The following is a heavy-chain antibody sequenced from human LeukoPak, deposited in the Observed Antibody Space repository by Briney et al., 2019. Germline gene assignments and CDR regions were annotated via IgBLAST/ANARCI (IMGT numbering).Heavy chain of an antibody. D-gene: IGHD3-10*01. V-gene: IGHV1-46*01. J-gene: IGHJ6*04. CDR3: ARVADYYGSGSYVLDV. Sequence: ASVKVSCKASGYTFTSYYMHWVRQAPGQGLEWMGIINPSGGSTSYAQKFQGRVTMTRDTSTSTVYMELSSLRSEDTAVYYCARVADYYGSGSYVLDVWGEGTTVTISS. CDR2: INPSGGST. CDR1: GYTFTSYY.